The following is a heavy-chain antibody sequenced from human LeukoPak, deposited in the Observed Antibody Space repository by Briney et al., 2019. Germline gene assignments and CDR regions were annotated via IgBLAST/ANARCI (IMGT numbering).Heavy chain of an antibody. J-gene: IGHJ1*01. CDR3: ARLGIAARSY. CDR2: IKKDGSEK. V-gene: IGHV3-7*01. Sequence: PGGSLRLSCAASGFTFSSYWMTWVRQAPGKGLEWVANIKKDGSEKYYVDSVKGRFTISRDNAKNSLYLQMNSLRAEDTAVYYWARLGIAARSYWRQGTLVTVSS. D-gene: IGHD6-6*01. CDR1: GFTFSSYW.